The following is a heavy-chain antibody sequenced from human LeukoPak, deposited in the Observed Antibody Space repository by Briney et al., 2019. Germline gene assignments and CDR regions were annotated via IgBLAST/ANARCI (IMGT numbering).Heavy chain of an antibody. D-gene: IGHD3-22*01. CDR2: IYYSGST. CDR1: GGSISSYY. V-gene: IGHV4-59*01. Sequence: SETLSLTCTVSGGSISSYYWSWIRQPPGKGLEWIGYIYYSGSTNYNPSLKRRVTISVDKSKNQFSLKLSSVTAADTAVYYCAREEKRGYYYVLDYWGQGTLVTVSS. CDR3: AREEKRGYYYVLDY. J-gene: IGHJ4*02.